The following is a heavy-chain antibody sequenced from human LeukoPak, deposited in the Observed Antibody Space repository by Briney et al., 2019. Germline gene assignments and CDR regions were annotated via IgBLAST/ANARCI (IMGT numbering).Heavy chain of an antibody. D-gene: IGHD6-13*01. V-gene: IGHV3-13*01. CDR3: AREGAAAGNFDY. CDR2: IGTAGDT. J-gene: IGHJ4*02. CDR1: GFTFSSYD. Sequence: GGSLRLSCAASGFTFSSYDMHWVRQATGKGLEWVSAIGTAGDTYYPGSVKGRFTISRENAKSSLYLQMNSLRAGDTAVYYCAREGAAAGNFDYWGQGTLVTVSS.